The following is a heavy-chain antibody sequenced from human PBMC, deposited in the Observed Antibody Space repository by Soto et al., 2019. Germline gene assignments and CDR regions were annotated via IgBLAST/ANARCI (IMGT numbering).Heavy chain of an antibody. CDR2: INAGNGNT. CDR1: GYTFTSYA. CDR3: AREDQSGYWFDP. V-gene: IGHV1-3*01. Sequence: ASVKVSCKASGYTFTSYAMHWVRQAPGQRLEWMGWINAGNGNTKYSQKFQGRVTITRDTSASTAYMELSSLRSEDTAVYYCAREDQSGYWFDPWGQGTLVTVSS. D-gene: IGHD5-12*01. J-gene: IGHJ5*02.